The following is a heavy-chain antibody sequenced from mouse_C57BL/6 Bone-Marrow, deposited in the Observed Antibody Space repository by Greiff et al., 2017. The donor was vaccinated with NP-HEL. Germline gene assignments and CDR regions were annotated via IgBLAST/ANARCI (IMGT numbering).Heavy chain of an antibody. Sequence: VQLQQSGPELVKPGASVKISCKASGYAFSSSWMNWVKQRPGKGLEWIGRIYPGDGATNYNGKFKGKASLTADKSSSTAYMQLSSLTSEDSAVYFCAREGNYYGSSKYYFDDWGQGTTLTVSS. CDR1: GYAFSSSW. CDR3: AREGNYYGSSKYYFDD. CDR2: IYPGDGAT. D-gene: IGHD1-1*01. J-gene: IGHJ2*01. V-gene: IGHV1-82*01.